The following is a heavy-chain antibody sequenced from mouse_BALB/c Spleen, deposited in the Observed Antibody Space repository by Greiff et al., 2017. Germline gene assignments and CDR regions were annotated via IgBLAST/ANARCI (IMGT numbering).Heavy chain of an antibody. Sequence: EVKLMESGGGLVQPGGSLKLSCAASGFDFSRYWMSWVRQAPGKGLEWIGEINPDSSTINYTPSLKDKFIISRDNAKNTLYLQMSKVRSEDTALYYCARNNYGNYGYAMDYWGQGTSVTVSS. CDR1: GFDFSRYW. D-gene: IGHD2-1*01. CDR3: ARNNYGNYGYAMDY. J-gene: IGHJ4*01. CDR2: INPDSSTI. V-gene: IGHV4-1*02.